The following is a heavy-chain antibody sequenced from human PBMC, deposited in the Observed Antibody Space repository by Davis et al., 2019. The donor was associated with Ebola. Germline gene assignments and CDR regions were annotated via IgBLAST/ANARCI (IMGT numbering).Heavy chain of an antibody. CDR3: AGLGITGTDNNYYYYYGMDV. D-gene: IGHD1-20*01. Sequence: SETLSLTCTVSNDSIGYYYWSWIRQFPGKGLEWIGHVYYSGSTNYNPSLKSRVTISVDTSKNQFSLKLSSVTAADTAVYYCAGLGITGTDNNYYYYYGMDVWGKGTTVTVSS. CDR1: NDSIGYYY. CDR2: VYYSGST. V-gene: IGHV4-59*01. J-gene: IGHJ6*04.